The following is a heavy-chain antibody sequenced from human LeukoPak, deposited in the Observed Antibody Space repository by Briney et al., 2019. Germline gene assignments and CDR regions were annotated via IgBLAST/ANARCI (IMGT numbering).Heavy chain of an antibody. CDR2: IYWNDDK. Sequence: PTLVNPTQTLTLTCTFSGFSLSTSGVGVGWIRQPPGKALEWLALIYWNDDKRYSPSLKSRLTITKDTSKNQVVLTMTNMDPVDTATYFCAHSRTSAWPTPYNYFDPWGQGTLVTVSS. CDR3: AHSRTSAWPTPYNYFDP. V-gene: IGHV2-5*01. J-gene: IGHJ5*02. CDR1: GFSLSTSGVG. D-gene: IGHD6-19*01.